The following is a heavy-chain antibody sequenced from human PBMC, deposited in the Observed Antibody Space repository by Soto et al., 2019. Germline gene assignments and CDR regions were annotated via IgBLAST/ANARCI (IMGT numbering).Heavy chain of an antibody. CDR2: ISYDGSNK. Sequence: GGSLRLSCAASGFTFSSYGMHWVRQAPGKGLEWVAVISYDGSNKYYEDSVKGRFTISRDNSKNTLYLRMNSLRAEDTAVYYCARDLKTVTTDDYYYYGMDVWGQGTTVTVSS. V-gene: IGHV3-30*03. CDR1: GFTFSSYG. D-gene: IGHD4-4*01. J-gene: IGHJ6*02. CDR3: ARDLKTVTTDDYYYYGMDV.